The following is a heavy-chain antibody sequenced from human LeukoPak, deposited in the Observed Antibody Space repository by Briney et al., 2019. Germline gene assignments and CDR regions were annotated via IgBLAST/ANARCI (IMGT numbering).Heavy chain of an antibody. Sequence: GESLRLSCAASGFTLSRYGMHWVRQAPGKGLEWVADIWSDGNNKYYADSVKGRFTISRDNSKNTLYLQMNSLRAEDTAVYYCVKGRISEDGLDFWGQGTLVTVSS. CDR2: IWSDGNNK. D-gene: IGHD6-13*01. CDR1: GFTLSRYG. CDR3: VKGRISEDGLDF. J-gene: IGHJ4*02. V-gene: IGHV3-33*06.